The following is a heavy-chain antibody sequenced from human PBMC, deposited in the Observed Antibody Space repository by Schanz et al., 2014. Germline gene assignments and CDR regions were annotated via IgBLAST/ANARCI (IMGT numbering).Heavy chain of an antibody. D-gene: IGHD2-2*01. J-gene: IGHJ5*02. Sequence: QVQLVQSGAEVKKPGSSVKVSCKASGGTFSSFAIFWVRQAPGQGLEWMGTIIPILDITNYAQKFQGRVTITADKSTSPAYMELSNLRSEDTDVYYCARELCSSTTCYVRYDPWGQGTLVTVSS. CDR2: IIPILDIT. V-gene: IGHV1-69*04. CDR1: GGTFSSFA. CDR3: ARELCSSTTCYVRYDP.